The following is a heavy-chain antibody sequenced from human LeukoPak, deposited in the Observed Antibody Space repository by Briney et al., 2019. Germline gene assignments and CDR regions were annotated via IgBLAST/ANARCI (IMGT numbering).Heavy chain of an antibody. V-gene: IGHV4-39*01. CDR1: GDFFSSSPYY. J-gene: IGHJ4*02. CDR3: ARASWRQLWLLDY. Sequence: SETLSLTCTVSGDFFSSSPYYWGWIRQPPGKGLEWIGTIYHSGSTYYNPSLKSRVTISVDTSKNQFSLKLSSVTAADTAVYFCARASWRQLWLLDYWGQGTLVTVSS. CDR2: IYHSGST. D-gene: IGHD5-18*01.